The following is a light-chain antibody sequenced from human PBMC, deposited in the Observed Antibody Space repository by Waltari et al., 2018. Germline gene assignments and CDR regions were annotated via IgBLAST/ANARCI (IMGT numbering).Light chain of an antibody. CDR3: DSYAGSDNPWV. CDR1: SSDVGGFDC. V-gene: IGLV2-8*01. CDR2: AVN. Sequence: QSALTQPPSASGSPGQSVTISCTGSSSDVGGFDCVSWYQQHPGKAPKLLIYAVNKRPSGVPDRFSGSKSGNTASLTVSGLQVEDEADYYCDSYAGSDNPWVFGGGTKLTVL. J-gene: IGLJ3*02.